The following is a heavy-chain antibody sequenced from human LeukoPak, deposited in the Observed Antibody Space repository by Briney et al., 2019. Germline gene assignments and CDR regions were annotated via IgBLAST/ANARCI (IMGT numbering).Heavy chain of an antibody. CDR3: ARDLIGKYYYGSGSYGRSSRCFDY. J-gene: IGHJ4*02. Sequence: ASVKVSCKASGGTFSSYAISWVRQAPGQGLEWMGRIISILGIANYAQKFQGRVTITADKSTSTAYMELSSLRSEDTAVYYCARDLIGKYYYGSGSYGRSSRCFDYWGQGTLVTVSS. D-gene: IGHD3-10*01. CDR2: IISILGIA. V-gene: IGHV1-69*04. CDR1: GGTFSSYA.